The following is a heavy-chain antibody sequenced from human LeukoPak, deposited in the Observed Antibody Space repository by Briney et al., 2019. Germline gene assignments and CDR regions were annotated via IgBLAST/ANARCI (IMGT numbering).Heavy chain of an antibody. Sequence: SETLSLTCAVYGGSFSGYYWSWIRQPPGEGLEWIGEINHSGSTNYNPSLKSRVTISVDTSKNQFSLKLSSVTAADTAVYYCASSDPQLLWFGELSDTYGMDVWGQGTTVTVSS. CDR2: INHSGST. V-gene: IGHV4-34*01. J-gene: IGHJ6*02. D-gene: IGHD3-10*01. CDR3: ASSDPQLLWFGELSDTYGMDV. CDR1: GGSFSGYY.